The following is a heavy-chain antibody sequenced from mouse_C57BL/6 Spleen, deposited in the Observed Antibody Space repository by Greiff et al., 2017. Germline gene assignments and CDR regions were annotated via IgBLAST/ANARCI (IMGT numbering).Heavy chain of an antibody. J-gene: IGHJ4*01. CDR1: YFAFMASA. D-gene: IGHD1-1*01. CDR3: AKGAITTVVEAYAMDY. V-gene: IGHV1-49*01. CDR2: FTMYSDAT. Sequence: LQQSGAELVRPGSSVKLSCKDSYFAFMASAMHWVKQRPGHGLEWIGSFTMYSDATEYSENFKGKATLTANTSSSTAYMELSSLTSEDSAVXYCAKGAITTVVEAYAMDYWGQGTSVTVSS.